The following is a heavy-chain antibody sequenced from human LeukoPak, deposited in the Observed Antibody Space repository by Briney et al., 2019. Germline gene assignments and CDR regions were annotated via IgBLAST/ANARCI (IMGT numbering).Heavy chain of an antibody. CDR1: GFTFSSYA. D-gene: IGHD6-13*01. J-gene: IGHJ4*02. V-gene: IGHV3-7*01. Sequence: GGSLRLSCAASGFTFSSYAMSWVRQAPGKGLEWVANIKQDGSEKYYVDSVKGRFTISRDNAKNSLYLQMNSLRAEDTAVYYCARGHSSSWYYFDYWGQGTLVTVSS. CDR2: IKQDGSEK. CDR3: ARGHSSSWYYFDY.